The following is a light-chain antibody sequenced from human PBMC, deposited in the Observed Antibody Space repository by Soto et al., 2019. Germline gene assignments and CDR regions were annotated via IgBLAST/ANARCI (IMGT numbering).Light chain of an antibody. J-gene: IGKJ4*01. Sequence: DIQMTQSPSTLSASVRDRVTITCRASQTISSWLAWLQQRPGRAPKFLIYKASSLKNGVPLRFSGSGSGTQFTLTNSSLQPDDFAVYYCQQYIRWPLTFGGGTKVDI. CDR3: QQYIRWPLT. CDR2: KAS. CDR1: QTISSW. V-gene: IGKV1-5*03.